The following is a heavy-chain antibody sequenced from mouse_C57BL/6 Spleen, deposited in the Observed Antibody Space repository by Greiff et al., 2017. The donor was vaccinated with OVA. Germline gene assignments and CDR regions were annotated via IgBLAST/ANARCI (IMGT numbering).Heavy chain of an antibody. CDR2: INPSTGGT. Sequence: VQLQQSGPELVKPGASVKISCKASGYSFTGYYMNWVKQSPEKSLEWIGEINPSTGGTTYNQKFKAKATLTVDKSSSTAYMQLKSLTSEDSAVYYCARNHGSSYGFDYWGQGTTLTVSS. J-gene: IGHJ2*01. CDR3: ARNHGSSYGFDY. D-gene: IGHD1-1*01. V-gene: IGHV1-42*01. CDR1: GYSFTGYY.